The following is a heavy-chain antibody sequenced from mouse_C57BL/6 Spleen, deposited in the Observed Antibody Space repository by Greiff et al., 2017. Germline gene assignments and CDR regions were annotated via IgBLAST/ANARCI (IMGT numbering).Heavy chain of an antibody. D-gene: IGHD1-1*01. CDR1: GYTFTSYW. Sequence: QVQLQQPGAELVKPGASVKLSCKASGYTFTSYWMHWVKQRPGQGLEWIGMIHPNSGSTNYNEKFKSKATLTVDKSSSTAYMQLSSLTSEDSAVYCCARSAVVATPDWYFDVWGTGTTVTGSS. J-gene: IGHJ1*03. V-gene: IGHV1-64*01. CDR2: IHPNSGST. CDR3: ARSAVVATPDWYFDV.